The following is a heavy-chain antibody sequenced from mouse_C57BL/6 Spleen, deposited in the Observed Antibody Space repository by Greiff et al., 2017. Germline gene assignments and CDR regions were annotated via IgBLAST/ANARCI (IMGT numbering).Heavy chain of an antibody. D-gene: IGHD2-4*01. V-gene: IGHV5-17*01. J-gene: IGHJ4*01. CDR2: ISSGSSTI. CDR3: AMIYDYDESGYSMDY. CDR1: GFTFSDYG. Sequence: VHLVESGGGLVTPGGSLKLSCAASGFTFSDYGMHWVRQAPEKGLEWVAYISSGSSTIYYADTVKGRFTISRDNAKNTLFLQMTSLRSEDSAMYYCAMIYDYDESGYSMDYWGQGTSVTVSS.